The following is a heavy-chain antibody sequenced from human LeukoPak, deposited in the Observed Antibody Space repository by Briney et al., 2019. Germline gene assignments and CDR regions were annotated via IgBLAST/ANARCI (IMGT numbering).Heavy chain of an antibody. CDR1: GGSFSGYY. CDR3: ARGVLRFPTHAYYYGMDV. J-gene: IGHJ6*02. V-gene: IGHV4-34*01. CDR2: INHSGST. D-gene: IGHD3-3*01. Sequence: PSETLSLTCAVYGGSFSGYYWSWIRQPPGKGLEWIGEINHSGSTNYNPSLKSRVTISVDTSKNQFSLKLSSVTAADTAVYYCARGVLRFPTHAYYYGMDVWGQGTTVTVSS.